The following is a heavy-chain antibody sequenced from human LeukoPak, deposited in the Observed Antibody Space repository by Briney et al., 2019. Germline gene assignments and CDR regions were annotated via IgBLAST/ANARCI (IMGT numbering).Heavy chain of an antibody. CDR3: AREAQTDYGDYVDDAFDI. Sequence: SETLSLTCAVYGGSFSGYYWSWIRQPPGKGLEWIGEINHSGSTNYNPSLKSRVTISVDTSKNQFSLKLSSATAADTAVYYCAREAQTDYGDYVDDAFDIWGQGTMVTVSS. D-gene: IGHD4-17*01. J-gene: IGHJ3*02. CDR1: GGSFSGYY. V-gene: IGHV4-34*01. CDR2: INHSGST.